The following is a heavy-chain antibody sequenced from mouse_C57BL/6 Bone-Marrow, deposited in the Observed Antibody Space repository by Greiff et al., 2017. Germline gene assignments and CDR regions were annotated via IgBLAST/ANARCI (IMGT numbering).Heavy chain of an antibody. Sequence: VQRVESGPGLVQPSQSLSITCTVSGFSLTSYGVHWVRQSPGKGLEWLGVIWRGGSTDYNAAFMSRLSITKDNSKSQVFFKMNSLQADDTAIYYCAKSKDYYGSYWYFDVWGTGTTVTVSS. CDR3: AKSKDYYGSYWYFDV. J-gene: IGHJ1*03. D-gene: IGHD1-1*01. CDR2: IWRGGST. CDR1: GFSLTSYG. V-gene: IGHV2-5*01.